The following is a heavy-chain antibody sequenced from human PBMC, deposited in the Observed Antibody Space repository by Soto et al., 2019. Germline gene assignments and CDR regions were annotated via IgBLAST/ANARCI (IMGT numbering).Heavy chain of an antibody. J-gene: IGHJ3*02. Sequence: ASVKVSCKASGYTFTSYSISWVRQAPGQGLEWVGWISAYNNNTNYAQKLQGRVTMTTDTSTSTAYMELWSLRSDDTAVYYCARDGSYYDSSGYLVYAFDIWGQGTMVT. V-gene: IGHV1-18*01. CDR1: GYTFTSYS. CDR3: ARDGSYYDSSGYLVYAFDI. D-gene: IGHD3-22*01. CDR2: ISAYNNNT.